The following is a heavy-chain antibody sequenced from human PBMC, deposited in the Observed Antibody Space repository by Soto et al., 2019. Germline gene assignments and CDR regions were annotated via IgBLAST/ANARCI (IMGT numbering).Heavy chain of an antibody. CDR2: MNPNSGNT. CDR3: ARGLEWSWSLDP. V-gene: IGHV1-8*01. J-gene: IGHJ5*02. CDR1: GYTFTSYD. D-gene: IGHD3-3*01. Sequence: QVQLVQSGAEVKKPGASVKVSCKASGYTFTSYDINWVRQATGQGLEWMGWMNPNSGNTGYAQKFQGRVTMTRNTSISTAYMELRSLRSEDTAMYYCARGLEWSWSLDPWGQGTLVTVSS.